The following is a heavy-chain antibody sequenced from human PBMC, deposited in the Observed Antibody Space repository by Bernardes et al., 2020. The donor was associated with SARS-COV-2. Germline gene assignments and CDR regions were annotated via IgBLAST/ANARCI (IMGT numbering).Heavy chain of an antibody. D-gene: IGHD3-9*01. CDR1: GGSISSVGYY. CDR2: IYYSGST. J-gene: IGHJ6*02. CDR3: ARHGTRHYDWILDGLDV. V-gene: IGHV4-31*03. Sequence: SETLPLTCTVSGGSISSVGYYWSWIRQHPGKGLEWIGYIYYSGSTYYNPSLKSRVTISADTSKNQFSLKLSSVTAADTAVYYCARHGTRHYDWILDGLDVWGQGTAVTVSS.